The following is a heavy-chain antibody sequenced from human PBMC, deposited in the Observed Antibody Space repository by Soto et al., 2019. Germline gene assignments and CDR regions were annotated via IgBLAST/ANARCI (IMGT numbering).Heavy chain of an antibody. CDR3: AKDLCSETTCYCLEN. D-gene: IGHD2-15*01. CDR1: GFTFSSYA. V-gene: IGHV3-23*01. J-gene: IGHJ4*02. CDR2: VSGSSGSK. Sequence: EVQLLESGGGLVQPGGSLRLSCAASGFTFSSYAMSWVRQAPGKGLEWVSSVSGSSGSKSYADSVKGRFTISRDNSKSTVYLQMHSLRAENTSVYFCAKDLCSETTCYCLENWGQGTLDTVSS.